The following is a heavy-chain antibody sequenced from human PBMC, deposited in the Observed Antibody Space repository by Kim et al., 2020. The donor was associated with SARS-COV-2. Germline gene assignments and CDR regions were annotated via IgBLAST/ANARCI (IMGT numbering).Heavy chain of an antibody. V-gene: IGHV1-18*01. CDR3: ARRGGGSGSYGYYYGMDV. J-gene: IGHJ6*02. CDR1: VYTFTSYG. Sequence: ASVKVSCKASVYTFTSYGISWVRQAPGQGLEWMGWISAYNGNTNYAQKLQGRVTMTTDTSTSTAYMELRSLRSDDTAVYYCARRGGGSGSYGYYYGMDVWGQGTTVTVSS. CDR2: ISAYNGNT. D-gene: IGHD3-10*01.